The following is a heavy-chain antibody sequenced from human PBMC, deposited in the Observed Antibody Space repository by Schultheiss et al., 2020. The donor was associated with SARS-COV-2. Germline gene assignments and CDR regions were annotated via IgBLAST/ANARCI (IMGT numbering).Heavy chain of an antibody. CDR2: ISGSGGST. CDR3: AKSGYSYAWGY. CDR1: GFTFSSYA. D-gene: IGHD5-18*01. Sequence: GESLKISCAASGFTFSSYAMSWVRQAPGKGLEWVSAISGSGGSTYYADSVKGRFTISRDNSKNTLYLQMNSLRAEDTAVYYCAKSGYSYAWGYWGLGTLVTSSS. J-gene: IGHJ4*02. V-gene: IGHV3-23*01.